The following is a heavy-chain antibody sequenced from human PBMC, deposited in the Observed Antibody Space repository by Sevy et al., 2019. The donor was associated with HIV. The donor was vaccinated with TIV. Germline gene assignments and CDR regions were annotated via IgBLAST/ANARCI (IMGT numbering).Heavy chain of an antibody. CDR2: ISSSSSYI. D-gene: IGHD3-3*01. CDR1: GFTFSSYS. V-gene: IGHV3-21*01. CDR3: ARGGFLEWLLFYYFDY. J-gene: IGHJ4*02. Sequence: GGYLRLSCAASGFTFSSYSMNWVRQAPGKGLEWVSSISSSSSYIYYADSVKGRFTISRDNAKNSLYLQMNSLRAEDTAVYYFARGGFLEWLLFYYFDYWGQGTLVTVSS.